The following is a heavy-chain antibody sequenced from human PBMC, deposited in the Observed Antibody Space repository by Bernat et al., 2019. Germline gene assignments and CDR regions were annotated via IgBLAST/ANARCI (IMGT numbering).Heavy chain of an antibody. CDR2: IKSKTDGGTT. V-gene: IGHV3-15*01. Sequence: EVQLVESGGDLVKPGGSLRLSCAASGFTFSNAWMSWVRQAPGKGLEWVGRIKSKTDGGTTDYAAPVKGRFTISRDDSKNTLYLQMNSLKTEDTAVYYCTTAPRGPTYYYYYYGMDVWGQGTTVTVSS. D-gene: IGHD1-26*01. J-gene: IGHJ6*02. CDR1: GFTFSNAW. CDR3: TTAPRGPTYYYYYYGMDV.